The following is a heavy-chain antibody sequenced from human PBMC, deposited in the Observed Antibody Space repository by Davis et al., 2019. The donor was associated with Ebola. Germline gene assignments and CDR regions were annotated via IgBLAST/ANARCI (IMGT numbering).Heavy chain of an antibody. CDR2: ISYDGSNK. Sequence: PGGSLRLSCAASGFTFSSYGMHWVRQAPGKGLEWVAVISYDGSNKYYADSVKGRFTISRDNSKNTLYLQMNSLRAEDTAVYYCAKGRTRTVVTQGLRYWGQGTLVTVSS. D-gene: IGHD4-23*01. CDR3: AKGRTRTVVTQGLRY. V-gene: IGHV3-30*18. J-gene: IGHJ4*02. CDR1: GFTFSSYG.